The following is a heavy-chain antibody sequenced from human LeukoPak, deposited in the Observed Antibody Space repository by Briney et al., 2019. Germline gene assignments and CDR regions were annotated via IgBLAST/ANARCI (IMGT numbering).Heavy chain of an antibody. Sequence: GGSLRLSCAASGFTFDDYAMHWVRQAPGKGLEWVSLISWDGGSTYYADSVKGRFTISRDNSKNSLYLQMNSLRAEDTALYYCAKDPRYLGVTNGGSFDYWGQGTLVTVSS. CDR1: GFTFDDYA. CDR2: ISWDGGST. CDR3: AKDPRYLGVTNGGSFDY. D-gene: IGHD3-16*01. V-gene: IGHV3-43D*03. J-gene: IGHJ4*02.